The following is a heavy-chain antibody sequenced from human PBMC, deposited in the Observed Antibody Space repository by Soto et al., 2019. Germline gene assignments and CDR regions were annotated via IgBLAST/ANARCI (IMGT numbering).Heavy chain of an antibody. CDR2: ISAYNGNT. Sequence: ASVTVSCKTSGSTFTSYGISWVRQAPGQGLEWMGWISAYNGNTNYAQKLQGRVTMTTDTSTSTAYMELRSLRSDDTAVYYCARDNLPLSFSVHDAFDIWGQGTMVTVSS. D-gene: IGHD3-3*02. V-gene: IGHV1-18*01. CDR1: GSTFTSYG. CDR3: ARDNLPLSFSVHDAFDI. J-gene: IGHJ3*02.